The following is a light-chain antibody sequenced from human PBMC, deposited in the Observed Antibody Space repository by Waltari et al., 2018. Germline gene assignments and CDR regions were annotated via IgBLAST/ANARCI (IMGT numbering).Light chain of an antibody. CDR1: SSEVGSYNY. CDR2: EVT. V-gene: IGLV2-14*01. CDR3: SSYTFSSTLV. J-gene: IGLJ2*01. Sequence: QSALTQPASVSECPGQSLTISCTGTSSEVGSYNYFSWYQQHQGKAPKLIIYEVTNRTSGVSNRFSGSKSGNTASLTISGLQSEDEADYYCSSYTFSSTLVFGGGTKLTVL.